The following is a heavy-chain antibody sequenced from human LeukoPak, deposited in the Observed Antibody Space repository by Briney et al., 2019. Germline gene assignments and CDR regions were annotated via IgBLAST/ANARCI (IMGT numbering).Heavy chain of an antibody. J-gene: IGHJ4*02. CDR2: FDPEDGET. Sequence: ASVNVSCKVSGYTLTELSMHWVRQAPGKGLEWMGGFDPEDGETIYAQKFQGRVTMTEDTSTDTAYMELSSLRSEDTAVYYCATLDTAMVVDDYWGQGTLVTVSS. CDR1: GYTLTELS. D-gene: IGHD5-18*01. V-gene: IGHV1-24*01. CDR3: ATLDTAMVVDDY.